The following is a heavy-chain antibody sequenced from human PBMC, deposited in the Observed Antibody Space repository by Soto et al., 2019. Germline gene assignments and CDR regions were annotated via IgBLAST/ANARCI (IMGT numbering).Heavy chain of an antibody. CDR3: AKDSLNYYYYYGMDV. CDR1: GFTFSSYA. CDR2: ISGSGGST. J-gene: IGHJ6*02. Sequence: EVQLLESGGGLVQPGGSLRLSCAASGFTFSSYAMSWVRQAPGKGLEWVSAISGSGGSTYYADSVKGRFTISRDNSKNTLYLQMNSLRAEDKAVYYCAKDSLNYYYYYGMDVWGQGTTVTVSS. V-gene: IGHV3-23*01.